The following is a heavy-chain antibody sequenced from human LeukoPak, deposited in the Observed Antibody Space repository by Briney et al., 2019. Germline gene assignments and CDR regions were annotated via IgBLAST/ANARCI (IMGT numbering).Heavy chain of an antibody. CDR3: ATDSSGSFDAFDV. J-gene: IGHJ3*01. CDR1: GDSISNYY. Sequence: SETLSLTCTVSGDSISNYYWSWIRQPPGKGLEWIGYIFYSGSTNYNPSLTSRATISVDTSKNRFSLRLSSVTAADTALYYCATDSSGSFDAFDVWGQGTLVTVSS. D-gene: IGHD3-22*01. CDR2: IFYSGST. V-gene: IGHV4-59*08.